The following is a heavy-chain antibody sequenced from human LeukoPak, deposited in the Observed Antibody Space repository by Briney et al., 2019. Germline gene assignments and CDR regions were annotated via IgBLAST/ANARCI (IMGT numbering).Heavy chain of an antibody. J-gene: IGHJ4*02. CDR2: TRGTGDST. V-gene: IGHV3-23*01. Sequence: GGSLRLSCAASGFTFSSYSMNWVRQAPGKGLEWVSTTRGTGDSTHHADSVKGRFIISRDKSKNMLYLQMNGVRAEDTAIYYCAKGQELDDGVFDSWGQGTLVTVSS. CDR1: GFTFSSYS. D-gene: IGHD1-1*01. CDR3: AKGQELDDGVFDS.